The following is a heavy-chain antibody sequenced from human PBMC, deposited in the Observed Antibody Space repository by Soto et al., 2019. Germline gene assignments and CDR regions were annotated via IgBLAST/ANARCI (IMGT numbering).Heavy chain of an antibody. CDR3: AKMVVRIPLWLGWFDP. Sequence: QVQLVESGGGVVQPGRSLRLSCAASGFTFSSYGMHWVRQAPGKGLEWVAVISYDGSNKYYADSVKGRFTISRDNSKNTLYRQMNSLRAEDTAVYYCAKMVVRIPLWLGWFDPWGQGTLVTVSS. CDR2: ISYDGSNK. V-gene: IGHV3-30*18. D-gene: IGHD5-18*01. CDR1: GFTFSSYG. J-gene: IGHJ5*02.